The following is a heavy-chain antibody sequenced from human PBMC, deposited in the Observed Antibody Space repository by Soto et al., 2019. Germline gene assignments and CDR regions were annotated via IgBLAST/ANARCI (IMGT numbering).Heavy chain of an antibody. J-gene: IGHJ6*02. Sequence: QPSETLSLTCAVSGGSISSSNWMHWVRQSPGKGLVWVSRINSDGTTTAYADSVKGRFTISRDNSKNTLFLQMTSLRADDTAVYYCTHCRGESCHGGYFGMDVWGQGTTVTVSS. CDR2: INSDGTTT. D-gene: IGHD2-15*01. CDR3: THCRGESCHGGYFGMDV. CDR1: GGSISSSNW. V-gene: IGHV3-74*01.